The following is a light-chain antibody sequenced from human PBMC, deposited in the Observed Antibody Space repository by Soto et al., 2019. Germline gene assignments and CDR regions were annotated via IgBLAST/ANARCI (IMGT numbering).Light chain of an antibody. V-gene: IGLV2-14*01. J-gene: IGLJ1*01. CDR1: SSDVGGYNY. CDR2: DVS. Sequence: QSALTQPASVSGSPGQSITVSCTGTSSDVGGYNYVSWYQQHPGKAPKLMIYDVSNRPSGVSYRFSGSKSGNTASLTISGLQAEDEADYYCTSYASSSTYVFGTGTKVTGL. CDR3: TSYASSSTYV.